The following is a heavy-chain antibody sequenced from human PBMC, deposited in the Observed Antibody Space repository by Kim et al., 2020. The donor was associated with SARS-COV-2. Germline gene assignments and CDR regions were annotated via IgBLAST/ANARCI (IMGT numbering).Heavy chain of an antibody. D-gene: IGHD3-3*01. Sequence: SETLSLTCAVSGGSISSSNWWSWVRQPPGKGLEWIGEIYHSGSTNYNPSLKSRVTISVDKSKNQFSLKLSSVTAADTAVYYCARGFSTTIFGVVIANYYYYGMDVWGQGATVTVSS. CDR1: GGSISSSNW. CDR3: ARGFSTTIFGVVIANYYYYGMDV. CDR2: IYHSGST. V-gene: IGHV4-4*02. J-gene: IGHJ6*02.